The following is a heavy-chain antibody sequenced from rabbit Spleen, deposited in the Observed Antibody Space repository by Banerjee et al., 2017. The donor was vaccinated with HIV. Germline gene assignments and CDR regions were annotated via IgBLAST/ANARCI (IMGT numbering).Heavy chain of an antibody. CDR2: IDPIFGIA. V-gene: IGHV1S7*01. CDR3: VREVAGRFGL. Sequence: HLVESGGGLVQPGGSLELSCKASGFDFGRYYMSWVRQAPGKGLEWIGDIDPIFGIAVHASWVNGRFTISNHNAQNTLYLHLNSLTAADTATYFCVREVAGRFGLWGPGTLVTVS. D-gene: IGHD4-1*01. J-gene: IGHJ4*01. CDR1: GFDFGRYY.